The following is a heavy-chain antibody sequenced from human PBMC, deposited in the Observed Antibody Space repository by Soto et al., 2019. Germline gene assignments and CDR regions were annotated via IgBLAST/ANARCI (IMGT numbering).Heavy chain of an antibody. CDR2: ISHGATRK. V-gene: IGHV3-30*18. D-gene: IGHD2-15*01. J-gene: IGHJ4*02. Sequence: PGGSLRLSCAASRFTFSDYGMHWVRQAPGKGLEWVAGISHGATRKYYSDSVKGRFIISRDNAKKMLYLQMNSLRAEDTAVYYCENLPVSSAYWGQGTLVTVSS. CDR1: RFTFSDYG. CDR3: ENLPVSSAY.